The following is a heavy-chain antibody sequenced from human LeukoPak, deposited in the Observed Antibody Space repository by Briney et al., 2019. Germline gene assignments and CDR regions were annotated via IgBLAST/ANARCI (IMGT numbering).Heavy chain of an antibody. J-gene: IGHJ3*02. CDR2: INPNSGGT. CDR1: GYTFTGYY. Sequence: ASVKVSCKASGYTFTGYYMHWVRQAPGQGLEWMGWINPNSGGTNYAQKFQGRVTMTRDTSISTAYMELSRLRSDDTAVYYCARGSGAGAHRTYAFDIWGQGTMVTVSS. D-gene: IGHD3-3*01. V-gene: IGHV1-2*02. CDR3: ARGSGAGAHRTYAFDI.